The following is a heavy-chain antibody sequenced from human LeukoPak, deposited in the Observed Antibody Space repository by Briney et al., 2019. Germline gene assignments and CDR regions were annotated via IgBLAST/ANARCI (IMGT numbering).Heavy chain of an antibody. CDR1: GDSISSSSYS. CDR3: ARGTAYDSSGYYPDAFDI. Sequence: KSSETLSLTCIVSGDSISSSSYSWGWIRQPPGKGLEWVGSLSNTGSTYHNPSLRSRLTISVDMSKNQFSLRLSSVTAADTAVYYCARGTAYDSSGYYPDAFDIWGQGTMVTVSS. V-gene: IGHV4-39*01. D-gene: IGHD3-22*01. J-gene: IGHJ3*02. CDR2: LSNTGST.